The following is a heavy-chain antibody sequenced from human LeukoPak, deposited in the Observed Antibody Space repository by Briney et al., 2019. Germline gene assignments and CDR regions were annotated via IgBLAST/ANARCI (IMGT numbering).Heavy chain of an antibody. CDR1: GFTFSSYG. D-gene: IGHD3-10*02. CDR2: IWYDGSNK. Sequence: GRSLRLSCAASGFTFSSYGMHWVRQAPGKGLEWVAVIWYDGSNKYYADSVKGRFTISRDNSKNTLYLQMNSLRAEDTAVYYCARDRNVHARPTYYFDYWGQGTLVTVSS. CDR3: ARDRNVHARPTYYFDY. V-gene: IGHV3-33*01. J-gene: IGHJ4*02.